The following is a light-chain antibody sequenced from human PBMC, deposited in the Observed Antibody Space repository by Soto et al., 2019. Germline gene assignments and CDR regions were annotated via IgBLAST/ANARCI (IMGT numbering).Light chain of an antibody. J-gene: IGKJ1*01. CDR2: GAS. Sequence: EIVLTQSPGPLSSSPGERATLSCRTSQSVSNNYLAWYQQKPGQAPRLLIYGASSRATGIPDRFSGSGSGTDFTLSISRLEPEDFAVYYCQQYSSLWTFGQGTKVDIK. CDR1: QSVSNNY. CDR3: QQYSSLWT. V-gene: IGKV3-20*01.